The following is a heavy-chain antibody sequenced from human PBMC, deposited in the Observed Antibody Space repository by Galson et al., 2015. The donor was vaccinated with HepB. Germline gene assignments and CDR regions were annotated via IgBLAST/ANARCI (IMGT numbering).Heavy chain of an antibody. D-gene: IGHD2-2*02. J-gene: IGHJ4*02. V-gene: IGHV1-2*06. CDR1: GYTFTGYY. CDR3: ARAPGSTSCYRCGGDY. CDR2: INPNSGGT. Sequence: SVKVSCKASGYTFTGYYMHWVRQAPGQGLEWMGRINPNSGGTNYAQKFQGRVTMTRDTSISTAYMELSRLRSDDTAVYYCARAPGSTSCYRCGGDYWGQGTLVTVSS.